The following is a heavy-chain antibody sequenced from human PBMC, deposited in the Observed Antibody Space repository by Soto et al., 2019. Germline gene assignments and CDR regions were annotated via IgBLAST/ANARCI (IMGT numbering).Heavy chain of an antibody. D-gene: IGHD4-4*01. J-gene: IGHJ4*02. CDR3: AKDSNKYSSSLRGRYFDY. V-gene: IGHV3-23*01. Sequence: EVQLLESGGGLVQRGGSLRLSCAASGFPFSSYVMSWVRQAPGKGLEWVSGISGGGSNTFYADSVKGRFTISRDNSKNNLLLKMNRLGAEDTAVYYCAKDSNKYSSSLRGRYFDYWGQGIGVTVSS. CDR2: ISGGGSNT. CDR1: GFPFSSYV.